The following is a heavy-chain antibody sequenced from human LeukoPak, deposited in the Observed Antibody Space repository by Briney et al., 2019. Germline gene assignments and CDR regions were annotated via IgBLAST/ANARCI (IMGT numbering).Heavy chain of an antibody. CDR2: IYYSGST. CDR3: ARKDLRYYYYGMDV. CDR1: GGSFSGYY. J-gene: IGHJ6*02. V-gene: IGHV4-31*11. Sequence: SETLSLTCAVYGGSFSGYYWSWIRQHPGKGLEWIGYIYYSGSTYYNPPLKSRVTISVDTSKNQFSLKLSSVTAADTAVYYCARKDLRYYYYGMDVWGQGTTVTVSS.